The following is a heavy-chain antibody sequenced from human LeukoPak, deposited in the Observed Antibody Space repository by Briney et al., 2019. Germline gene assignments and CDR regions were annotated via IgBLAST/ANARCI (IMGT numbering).Heavy chain of an antibody. CDR3: ARGAASSGYYYYGMDV. D-gene: IGHD3-10*01. V-gene: IGHV1-69*13. CDR1: GGTFSSYA. J-gene: IGHJ6*02. Sequence: VASVKVSRKASGGTFSSYAISWVRQAPGQGLEWMGGIIPIFGTANYAQKFQGRVTITADESTSTAYMELSSLRSEDTAVYYCARGAASSGYYYYGMDVWGQGTTVTVSS. CDR2: IIPIFGTA.